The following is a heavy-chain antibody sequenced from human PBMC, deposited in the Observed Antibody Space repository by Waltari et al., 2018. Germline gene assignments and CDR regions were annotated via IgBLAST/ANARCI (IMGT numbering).Heavy chain of an antibody. Sequence: EVQLVESGGGLVKPGGSLRLSCAASGFTFSSYSMNWVRQAPGKGLEGVSAISSSSSDIYYADSVKGRFTIARDNAKNSLYLQMNSLRAEDTAVYYCARDRRLVATVYYGMDVWGQGTTVTVSS. D-gene: IGHD5-12*01. CDR2: ISSSSSDI. V-gene: IGHV3-21*01. CDR1: GFTFSSYS. CDR3: ARDRRLVATVYYGMDV. J-gene: IGHJ6*02.